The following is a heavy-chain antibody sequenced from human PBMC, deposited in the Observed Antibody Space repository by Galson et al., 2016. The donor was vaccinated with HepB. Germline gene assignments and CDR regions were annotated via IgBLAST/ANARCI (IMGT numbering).Heavy chain of an antibody. J-gene: IGHJ4*02. D-gene: IGHD4-17*01. CDR3: ARVSHTRYGDYFDY. CDR2: IIPIFGTT. V-gene: IGHV1-69*13. Sequence: SVKVSCKASGGLFNTYAISWVRQAPGQGLESMGGIIPIFGTTNYAQKFQGRVTITADESTSTVYMELISLRSEDTAVYYFARVSHTRYGDYFDYWGQGTLVTVSS. CDR1: GGLFNTYA.